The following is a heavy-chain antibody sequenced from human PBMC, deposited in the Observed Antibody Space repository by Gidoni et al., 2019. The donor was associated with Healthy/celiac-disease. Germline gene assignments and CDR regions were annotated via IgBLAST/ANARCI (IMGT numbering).Heavy chain of an antibody. J-gene: IGHJ4*02. Sequence: EVQLVESGGGLVQPGGSLRLSCAASGSPFSRHAMHWVRQAPGKGLAYVSAISSNGGSTYYANSVKGRFTISRDNSKNTLYLQMGSRRAEDMAVYYCARARGVVVPAAIYFDYWGQGTLVTVSS. CDR1: GSPFSRHA. V-gene: IGHV3-64*01. CDR2: ISSNGGST. D-gene: IGHD2-2*01. CDR3: ARARGVVVPAAIYFDY.